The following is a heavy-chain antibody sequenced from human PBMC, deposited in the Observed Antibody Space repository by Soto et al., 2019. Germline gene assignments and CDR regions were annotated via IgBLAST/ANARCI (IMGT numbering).Heavy chain of an antibody. CDR1: GFTFSSYA. CDR3: ANKTIAAAGIPYFYYGMDV. J-gene: IGHJ6*02. V-gene: IGHV3-23*01. CDR2: ISGSGGST. Sequence: GGSLRLSCAATGFTFSSYAMSWVRQAPGKGLEWVSAISGSGGSTYYADSVKGRFTISRDNSKNTLYLQMNSLRAEDTAVYYCANKTIAAAGIPYFYYGMDVWGQGTTVTVSS. D-gene: IGHD6-13*01.